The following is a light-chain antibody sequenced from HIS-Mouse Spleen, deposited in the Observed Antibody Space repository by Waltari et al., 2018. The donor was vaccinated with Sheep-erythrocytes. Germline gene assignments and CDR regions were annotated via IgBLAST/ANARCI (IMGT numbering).Light chain of an antibody. CDR1: SSDVGGYNY. J-gene: IGLJ1*01. V-gene: IGLV2-11*01. CDR3: CSYAGSYNHV. Sequence: QSALTQPRSVSGSPGQSVTISCTGTSSDVGGYNYVSWYQQHPGKAPKLMIYDVSKRPAGVPDRFSSSKSGNTASLTISGVQAEDEADYYCCSYAGSYNHVFATGTKVTVL. CDR2: DVS.